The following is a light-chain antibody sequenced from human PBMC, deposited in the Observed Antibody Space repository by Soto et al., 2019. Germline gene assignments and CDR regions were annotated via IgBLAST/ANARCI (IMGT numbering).Light chain of an antibody. J-gene: IGKJ4*02. CDR1: QSVSSY. CDR2: DAS. CDR3: QQRGHWPG. V-gene: IGKV3-11*01. Sequence: EIVLTQSPATLSLSPGERATLSCRASQSVSSYLAWYQQKPGQAPRLLLYDASNRATGIPARFSGSGSGTDFTLTISSLEPEDFAVYYCQQRGHWPGFGGGTKVEIK.